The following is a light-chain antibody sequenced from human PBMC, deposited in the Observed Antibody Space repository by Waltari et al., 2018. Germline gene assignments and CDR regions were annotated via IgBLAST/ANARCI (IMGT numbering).Light chain of an antibody. CDR2: GAS. CDR1: QSVSSSY. V-gene: IGKV3-20*01. Sequence: EIVLTQSPGTLPLPPGQRATPSCSASQSVSSSYLAWYQQKPRQAPRLLIYGASSRATGIPDRFSGSGSGTDFTLTISRLEPEDFAVYYCQQYGSSLYTFGQGTKLEIK. CDR3: QQYGSSLYT. J-gene: IGKJ2*01.